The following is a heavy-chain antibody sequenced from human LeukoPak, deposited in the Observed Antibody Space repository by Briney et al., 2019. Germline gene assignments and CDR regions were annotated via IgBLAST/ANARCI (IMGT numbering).Heavy chain of an antibody. CDR1: GFSFSSNT. CDR3: ARDEDTSALSEY. V-gene: IGHV3-23*01. Sequence: GGSLRLSCAGSGFSFSSNTMRWVRQAPGRGLEWVSAISNNGGRTDYADSVKGRFTISRDNSKSTLYLHMDSLRAEDTAVYYCARDEDTSALSEYWGQGTLVTVSS. J-gene: IGHJ4*02. D-gene: IGHD2/OR15-2a*01. CDR2: ISNNGGRT.